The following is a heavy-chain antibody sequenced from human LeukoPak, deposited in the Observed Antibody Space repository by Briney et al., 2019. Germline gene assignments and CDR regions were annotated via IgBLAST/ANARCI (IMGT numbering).Heavy chain of an antibody. CDR1: GYTFTGYY. V-gene: IGHV1-2*02. CDR3: ARDRARRYYFDY. J-gene: IGHJ4*02. Sequence: ASVKVSCKASGYTFTGYYMHWVRQAPGQGLEWMGWINPNSGGTNYAQKFQGRVTMTRDTSISTAYMELSRLRSDDTAVYYCARDRARRYYFDYWGQGTLVTVSS. CDR2: INPNSGGT. D-gene: IGHD6-6*01.